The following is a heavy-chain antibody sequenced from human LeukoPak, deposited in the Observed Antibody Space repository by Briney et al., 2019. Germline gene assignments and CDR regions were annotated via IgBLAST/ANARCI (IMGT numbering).Heavy chain of an antibody. J-gene: IGHJ4*02. Sequence: PGGSLRLSCAASGFTFSSYWMSWVRQAPGKGLEWVANIKQDGSEKYYVDSVKGRFTISRDNAKNSLYLQMNSLRAEDTAVYYCARDLHSSGWYFFDYWGQGTLVTVSS. CDR1: GFTFSSYW. V-gene: IGHV3-7*03. CDR2: IKQDGSEK. CDR3: ARDLHSSGWYFFDY. D-gene: IGHD6-19*01.